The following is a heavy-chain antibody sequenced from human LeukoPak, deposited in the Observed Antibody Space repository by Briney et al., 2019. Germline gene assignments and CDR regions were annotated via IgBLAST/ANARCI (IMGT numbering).Heavy chain of an antibody. J-gene: IGHJ6*03. CDR2: IRYDGSNK. CDR3: AKVVADLYGSGSLGYMDV. V-gene: IGHV3-30*02. Sequence: KPGGSLRLSCAASGFTFSSYGMHWVRQAPGKGLEWVAFIRYDGSNKYYADSVKGRFTISRDNSKNTLYLQMNSLRAEDTAVYYCAKVVADLYGSGSLGYMDVWGKGTTVTISS. CDR1: GFTFSSYG. D-gene: IGHD3-10*01.